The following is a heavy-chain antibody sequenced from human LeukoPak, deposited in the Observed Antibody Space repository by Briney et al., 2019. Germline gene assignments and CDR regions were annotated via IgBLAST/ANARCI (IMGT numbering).Heavy chain of an antibody. Sequence: GESLRLSCAASGFIFSNYWMRWVRQAPGKGLEWGANIKGDGSDKNYVDSVKGRFTISRDNAKNSMYLEMNSLRGDDTAVYYCAREGLPAAGDCWGQGTLVTVSS. J-gene: IGHJ4*02. CDR2: IKGDGSDK. D-gene: IGHD2-2*01. CDR3: AREGLPAAGDC. CDR1: GFIFSNYW. V-gene: IGHV3-7*01.